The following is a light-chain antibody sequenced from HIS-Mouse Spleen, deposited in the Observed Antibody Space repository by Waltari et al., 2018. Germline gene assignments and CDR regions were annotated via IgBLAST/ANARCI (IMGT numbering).Light chain of an antibody. CDR1: SSDVGGSNY. Sequence: QSALTQPASVSGSPGQSITISCTGTSSDVGGSNYVSWYQQHPGKAPKLLTYQVSHRPSRVSSRFSGSKSGNTAPLTISGRQAEDEADYYCSSYTSSSTFFGTGTKVTVL. J-gene: IGLJ1*01. CDR3: SSYTSSSTF. CDR2: QVS. V-gene: IGLV2-14*01.